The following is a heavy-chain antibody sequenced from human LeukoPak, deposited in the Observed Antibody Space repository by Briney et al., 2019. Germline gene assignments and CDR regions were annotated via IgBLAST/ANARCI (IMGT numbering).Heavy chain of an antibody. CDR2: VHDSGHT. CDR3: ARVAVAGRVTLDY. CDR1: GGSIISSDYY. D-gene: IGHD6-19*01. J-gene: IGHJ4*02. V-gene: IGHV4-39*07. Sequence: PSETLSLTCTVSGGSIISSDYYWGWVRQPPGKGLEWIGSVHDSGHTYSNPSLESRITMSADTSKNQFSLKVSSVTAADTAVYYCARVAVAGRVTLDYWGQGTLVTVSS.